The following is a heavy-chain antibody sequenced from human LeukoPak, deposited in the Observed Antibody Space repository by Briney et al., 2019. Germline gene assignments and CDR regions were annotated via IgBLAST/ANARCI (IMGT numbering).Heavy chain of an antibody. J-gene: IGHJ6*02. D-gene: IGHD3-9*01. CDR3: ARDRDDIPREGMDV. Sequence: GGSLRLSCAASGFTFSSYAMHWVRQAPGKGLEWVAVISYDGSNKYYADSVKGRFTISRDNSKNTLYLQMNSLRAEDTAVYYCARDRDDIPREGMDVWGQGTTVTVSS. CDR2: ISYDGSNK. CDR1: GFTFSSYA. V-gene: IGHV3-30-3*01.